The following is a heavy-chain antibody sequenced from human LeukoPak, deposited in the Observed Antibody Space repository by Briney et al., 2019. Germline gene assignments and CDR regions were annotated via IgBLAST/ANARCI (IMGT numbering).Heavy chain of an antibody. CDR2: VFYSGSI. CDR3: ARLRLNYMDV. V-gene: IGHV4-39*01. Sequence: SETLSLTCTVSGVSISSSNSYWGWIRQPPGKGLEWIGNVFYSGSIYSNPSLKSPVTISIDTSKNQFSLKLNSVTAADTAVYYCARLRLNYMDVWGKGTTVTISS. CDR1: GVSISSSNSY. J-gene: IGHJ6*03.